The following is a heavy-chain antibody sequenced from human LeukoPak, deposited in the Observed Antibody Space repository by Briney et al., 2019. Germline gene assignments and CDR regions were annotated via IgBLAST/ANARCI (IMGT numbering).Heavy chain of an antibody. J-gene: IGHJ5*02. Sequence: PSETLSLTCAVSGGSISSSSYYWVWLRQPPGKGLEWIGSIYYSGSTYYNPSLKSRVTISVDTSKNQFSLKLSSVTAADTAVYYCARRIVATIGRVENWFDPWGQGTLVTVSS. CDR3: ARRIVATIGRVENWFDP. V-gene: IGHV4-39*01. D-gene: IGHD5-12*01. CDR2: IYYSGST. CDR1: GGSISSSSYY.